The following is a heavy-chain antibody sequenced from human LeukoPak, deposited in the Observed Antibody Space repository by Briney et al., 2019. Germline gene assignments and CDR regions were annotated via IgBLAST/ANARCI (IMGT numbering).Heavy chain of an antibody. D-gene: IGHD2-15*01. J-gene: IGHJ3*02. V-gene: IGHV1-3*01. CDR2: INAGNGNT. CDR1: GYTFTSYA. CDR3: AREGGYSVGRGAFDI. Sequence: ASVKVSCKASGYTFTSYAMHWVRQAPGQRLEWMGWINAGNGNTKYSQKFQGRVTITRDTSASTAYMELRSLRSDDTAVYYCAREGGYSVGRGAFDIWGQGAMVTVSS.